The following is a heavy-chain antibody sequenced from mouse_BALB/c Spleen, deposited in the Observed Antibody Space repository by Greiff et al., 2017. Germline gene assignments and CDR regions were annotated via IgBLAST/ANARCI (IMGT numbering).Heavy chain of an antibody. CDR1: GYTFTSYW. D-gene: IGHD1-1*01. J-gene: IGHJ2*01. CDR2: INPSNGRT. Sequence: QVQLQQPGAELVKPGASVKLSCKASGYTFTSYWMHWVKQRPGQGLEWIGEINPSNGRTNYNEKFKSKATLTVDKSSSTAYMQLSRLTSEDSAVYYCAREGYGRGYFDYWGQGTPLTVSA. V-gene: IGHV1S81*02. CDR3: AREGYGRGYFDY.